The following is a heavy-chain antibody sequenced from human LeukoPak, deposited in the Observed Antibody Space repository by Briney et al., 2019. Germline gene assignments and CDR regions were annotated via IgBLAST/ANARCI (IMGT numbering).Heavy chain of an antibody. J-gene: IGHJ4*02. CDR1: GGTFSSYA. V-gene: IGHV1-69*13. CDR3: ASPVGNDYFDY. Sequence: ASVKVSCKASGGTFSSYAISWVRQAPGQGLEWMGGIIPIFGTANYAQKFQGRVTITADGSTSTAYMELSSLRSEDTAVYYCASPVGNDYFDYWGQGTLVTVSS. D-gene: IGHD3-10*01. CDR2: IIPIFGTA.